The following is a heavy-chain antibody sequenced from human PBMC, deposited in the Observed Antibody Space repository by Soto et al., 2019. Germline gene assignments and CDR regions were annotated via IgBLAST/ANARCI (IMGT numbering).Heavy chain of an antibody. Sequence: EVQLVESGGGLVNSGGSLRLSCAASGFTFITYSMNWVRQAPGKGLEWVSSISPDSNYIYYADSVKGRLTISRDNAKNSLYLQMNSLRAEDTAVYYCARGGTTTGCYDYWGQGTLVTVSS. D-gene: IGHD2-2*01. CDR2: ISPDSNYI. CDR3: ARGGTTTGCYDY. J-gene: IGHJ4*02. CDR1: GFTFITYS. V-gene: IGHV3-21*01.